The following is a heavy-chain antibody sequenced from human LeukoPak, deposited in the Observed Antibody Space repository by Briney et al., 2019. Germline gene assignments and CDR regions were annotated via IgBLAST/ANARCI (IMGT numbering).Heavy chain of an antibody. Sequence: GGSLRLACAASGFTFSSYWMHWVRQAPGEGLVWVSRTKSDGSSTSYADSVKGRFTISRDNAKNTLYLQMNSLRAEDTAVYYCARDNLYGAFDYWGQGTRVTVSS. J-gene: IGHJ4*02. D-gene: IGHD4-17*01. CDR2: TKSDGSST. CDR1: GFTFSSYW. V-gene: IGHV3-74*01. CDR3: ARDNLYGAFDY.